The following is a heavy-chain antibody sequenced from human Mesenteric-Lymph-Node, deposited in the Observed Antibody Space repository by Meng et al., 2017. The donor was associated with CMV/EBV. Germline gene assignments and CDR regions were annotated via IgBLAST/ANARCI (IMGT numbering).Heavy chain of an antibody. D-gene: IGHD3-3*01. J-gene: IGHJ4*02. CDR2: INHSGVT. CDR3: ARGRIRSYPFWSAYYFDY. V-gene: IGHV4-34*01. CDR1: GGSFSDYH. Sequence: SETLSLTCAVYGGSFSDYHWSWIRQSPGKGLEWIGEINHSGVTNYNPSLKSRVTISIDTSKNQFSLKLSSVTAADTAVYYCARGRIRSYPFWSAYYFDYWGQGTPVTVSS.